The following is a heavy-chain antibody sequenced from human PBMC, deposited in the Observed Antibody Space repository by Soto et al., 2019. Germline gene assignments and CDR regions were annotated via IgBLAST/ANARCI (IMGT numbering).Heavy chain of an antibody. CDR1: GLIFDNYA. CDR3: AKENV. V-gene: IGHV3-9*01. CDR2: ISWDXGRV. J-gene: IGHJ3*01. Sequence: EVQVVXSGGALVQPXXSLXLSCTVSGLIFDNYAMHWVRQAPGKGLEWVSGISWDXGRVVYADSVKGRFTXXXXXAKXXXXXEMXSLRXEDTALYYCAKENVWGXXXXXXVSS.